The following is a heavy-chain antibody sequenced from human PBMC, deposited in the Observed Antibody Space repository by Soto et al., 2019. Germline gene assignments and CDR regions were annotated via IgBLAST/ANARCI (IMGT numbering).Heavy chain of an antibody. V-gene: IGHV3-23*01. CDR3: AKGDYYDSSGYYYDPQLDY. J-gene: IGHJ4*02. Sequence: PGGSLRLSCAASGFTFSSYAMSWVRQAPGKGLEWVSAISGSGGSTYYADSVKGRFTISRDNSKNTLYLQMNSLRAEDTAVYYCAKGDYYDSSGYYYDPQLDYWGQGTLVTVSS. D-gene: IGHD3-22*01. CDR1: GFTFSSYA. CDR2: ISGSGGST.